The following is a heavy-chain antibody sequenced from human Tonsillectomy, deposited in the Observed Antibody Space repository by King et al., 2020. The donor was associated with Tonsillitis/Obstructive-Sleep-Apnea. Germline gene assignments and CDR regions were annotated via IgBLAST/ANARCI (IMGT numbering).Heavy chain of an antibody. Sequence: VQLVESGGGLVQPGGSLRLSCAASGFTFSNYWMHWVRQPPGKGLVWVSRINSDGSSTSYADSVKGRFTISRDNAKNTLYPQMSTLRAEDAAVYYCVRVLGSSSGTSPFGYWGQGTLVTVSS. CDR1: GFTFSNYW. J-gene: IGHJ4*02. CDR3: VRVLGSSSGTSPFGY. D-gene: IGHD6-6*01. V-gene: IGHV3-74*01. CDR2: INSDGSST.